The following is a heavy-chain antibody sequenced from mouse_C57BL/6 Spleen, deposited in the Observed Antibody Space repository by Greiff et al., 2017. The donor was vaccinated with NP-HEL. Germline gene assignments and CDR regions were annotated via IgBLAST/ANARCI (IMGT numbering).Heavy chain of an antibody. J-gene: IGHJ1*03. CDR3: ARSSDYYGSSHWYFDV. V-gene: IGHV1-81*01. Sequence: VQLQQSGAELARPGASVKLSCKASGYTFTSYGISWVKQRTGQGLEWIGEIYPRSGNTYYNEKFKGKATLTADKSSSTAYMELRSLTSEDSAVYFCARSSDYYGSSHWYFDVWGTGTTVTVSS. CDR1: GYTFTSYG. CDR2: IYPRSGNT. D-gene: IGHD1-1*01.